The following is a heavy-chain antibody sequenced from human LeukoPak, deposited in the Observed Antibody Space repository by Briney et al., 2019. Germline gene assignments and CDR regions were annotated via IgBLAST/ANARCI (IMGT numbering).Heavy chain of an antibody. CDR1: GFTFSNYG. CDR3: AKPTSGTAPRPLDY. Sequence: GGSLRLSCAASGFTFSNYGIHWVRQAPGKGLEWVAYIQFDENNKYYTDSVKGRFTISRDNSRNTLFLQMNSLRPEDAAVYYCAKPTSGTAPRPLDYWGRGTLVTVSS. CDR2: IQFDENNK. D-gene: IGHD1-26*01. J-gene: IGHJ4*02. V-gene: IGHV3-30*02.